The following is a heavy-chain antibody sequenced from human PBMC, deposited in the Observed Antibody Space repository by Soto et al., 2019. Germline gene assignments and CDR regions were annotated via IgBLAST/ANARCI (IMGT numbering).Heavy chain of an antibody. Sequence: DVQLLESGGGLVQPGGSLRLSCAASGFTFSTFGMTWVRQFPGKGLEWVSFISGSGGTTYYADSVKGRFTISRDNSKNTLYLHMSSLRAEDTAVYYCAKGIHNSGWFCFVYWGQGTVVIASS. CDR3: AKGIHNSGWFCFVY. V-gene: IGHV3-23*01. J-gene: IGHJ4*02. CDR1: GFTFSTFG. D-gene: IGHD6-19*01. CDR2: ISGSGGTT.